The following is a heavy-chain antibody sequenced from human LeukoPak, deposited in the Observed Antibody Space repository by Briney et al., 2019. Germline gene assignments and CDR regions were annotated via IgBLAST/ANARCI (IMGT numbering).Heavy chain of an antibody. J-gene: IGHJ4*02. CDR3: ARERGGSWYFFVD. Sequence: PGGSLRLSCAASGFTFSSYEMNWVRQAPGKGLEWVSYISSSGSTIYYADSVKGRFTISRDNAKNSLYLQMNSLRAEDTAVYYCARERGGSWYFFVDWGQGTLVNVSS. CDR1: GFTFSSYE. D-gene: IGHD6-13*01. V-gene: IGHV3-48*03. CDR2: ISSSGSTI.